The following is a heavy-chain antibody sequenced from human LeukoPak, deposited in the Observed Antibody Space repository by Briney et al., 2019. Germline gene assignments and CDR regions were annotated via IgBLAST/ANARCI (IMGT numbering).Heavy chain of an antibody. Sequence: GSLRLSCAASGFTFSSYGMHWVRQAPGKGLEWVAFIRYDGSNKYYADSVKGRFTISRDNSKNTLYLQMNSLRAEDTAVYYCAKDRLGISGSYSYYFDYWGQGTLVTVSS. CDR2: IRYDGSNK. J-gene: IGHJ4*02. CDR1: GFTFSSYG. CDR3: AKDRLGISGSYSYYFDY. V-gene: IGHV3-30*02. D-gene: IGHD1-26*01.